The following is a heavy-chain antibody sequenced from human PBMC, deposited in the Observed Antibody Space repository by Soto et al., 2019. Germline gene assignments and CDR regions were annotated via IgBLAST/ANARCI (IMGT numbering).Heavy chain of an antibody. Sequence: SETLSLTCTVSGGSISSYYWSWIRQPPGKGLEWIGYIHYSGSTKYNPSLKSRVTISADTAKNQFSLKLSSVTAADTAVYYCARGHYDFWSGYLATLAYWGQGTLVTVSS. J-gene: IGHJ4*02. CDR2: IHYSGST. D-gene: IGHD3-3*01. CDR3: ARGHYDFWSGYLATLAY. CDR1: GGSISSYY. V-gene: IGHV4-59*08.